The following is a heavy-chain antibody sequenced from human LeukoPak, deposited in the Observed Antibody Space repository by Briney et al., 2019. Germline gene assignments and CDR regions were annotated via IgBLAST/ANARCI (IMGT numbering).Heavy chain of an antibody. CDR2: ISAYNDNT. CDR3: ARDRARIAAAGMSYAFDI. J-gene: IGHJ3*02. V-gene: IGHV1-18*04. D-gene: IGHD6-13*01. CDR1: GYTFTGYY. Sequence: HRASVKVSCKASGYTFTGYYMHWVRQAPGQGLEWMGWISAYNDNTNYAQKLQGRVTMTTDTTTSTAYMELRSLKSDDTAVYYCARDRARIAAAGMSYAFDIWGQGTMVTVSS.